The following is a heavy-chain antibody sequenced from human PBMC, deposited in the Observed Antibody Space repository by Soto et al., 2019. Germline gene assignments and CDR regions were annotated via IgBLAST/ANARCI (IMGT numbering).Heavy chain of an antibody. V-gene: IGHV3-74*01. J-gene: IGHJ6*02. CDR1: GFTFNTYW. Sequence: EVQLVESGGGLVQPGGSLRLSCAASGFTFNTYWMHWVRQAPGRGLVWVSRLNSDGSSKYYGDSMKGRFTISRDNADNTVYLQMNSLRDEDTAVYFCVRGFKNYYAKDVWGQGTTVTVSS. CDR2: LNSDGSSK. CDR3: VRGFKNYYAKDV.